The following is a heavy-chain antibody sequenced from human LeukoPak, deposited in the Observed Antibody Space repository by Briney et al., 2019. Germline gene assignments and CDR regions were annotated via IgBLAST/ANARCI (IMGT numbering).Heavy chain of an antibody. J-gene: IGHJ4*02. D-gene: IGHD2-15*01. CDR2: IKQDGSVK. V-gene: IGHV3-7*01. Sequence: GGSLRLSCAASGFTSSINWMSWVRQAPGKGLEWVASIKQDGSVKYYVDSVKGRFTISRDNAKNSLYLQMNSLRAEDTAVYYCARTFVGYCSASTCYYFDYWGQGTLVTASS. CDR1: GFTSSINW. CDR3: ARTFVGYCSASTCYYFDY.